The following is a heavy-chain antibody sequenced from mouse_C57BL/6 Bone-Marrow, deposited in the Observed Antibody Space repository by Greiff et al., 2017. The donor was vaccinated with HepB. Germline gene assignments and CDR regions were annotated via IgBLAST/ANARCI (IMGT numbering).Heavy chain of an antibody. Sequence: QVQLQQSGPELVKPGASVKISCKASGYAFSSSWMNWVKQRPGKGLEWIGRIYPGDGDTNYNGKFKGKATLTAYKSSSTAYMQLSSLTSEDSAVYFCAREGGGYLYNIDYWGQGTTLTVSS. V-gene: IGHV1-82*01. J-gene: IGHJ2*01. CDR2: IYPGDGDT. D-gene: IGHD2-2*01. CDR3: AREGGGYLYNIDY. CDR1: GYAFSSSW.